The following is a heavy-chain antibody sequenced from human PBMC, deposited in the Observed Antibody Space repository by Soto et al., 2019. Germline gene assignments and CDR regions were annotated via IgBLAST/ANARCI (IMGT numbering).Heavy chain of an antibody. CDR1: GYSFTGYY. CDR2: INPNSVGT. V-gene: IGHV1-2*04. J-gene: IGHJ3*02. D-gene: IGHD5-12*01. Sequence: ASVQVSCNASGYSFTGYYIHWLRQAPGQRLERRGWINPNSVGTIYAQKPQTCVTMTRDTSISTAYMELSRLSSDDSAADYFASGREGGYDGEAFEIWGQGTMVTVSS. CDR3: ASGREGGYDGEAFEI.